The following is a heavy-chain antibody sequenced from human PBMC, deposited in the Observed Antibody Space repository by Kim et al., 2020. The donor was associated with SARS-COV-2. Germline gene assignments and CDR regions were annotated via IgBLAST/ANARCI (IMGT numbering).Heavy chain of an antibody. Sequence: SVKGRFTISRDNSKNSLYLQMNSLRTEDTALYYCAKDTSGRLGWGTAFDIWGQGTMVTVSS. CDR3: AKDTSGRLGWGTAFDI. V-gene: IGHV3-43*01. J-gene: IGHJ3*02. D-gene: IGHD3-16*01.